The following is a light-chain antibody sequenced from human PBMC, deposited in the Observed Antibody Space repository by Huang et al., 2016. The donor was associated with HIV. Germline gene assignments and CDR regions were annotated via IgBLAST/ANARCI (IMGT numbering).Light chain of an antibody. CDR3: QQYYSTLT. Sequence: DIVMTQSPDSLAVSLGERATINCKSSQSVLYSSNNKNYLAWYQQKPGQPPKLLIYCASTRESGGPDRFSGSGSGTDFTLTISSLQAEDVAVYYCQQYYSTLTFGGGTKVEIK. CDR2: CAS. CDR1: QSVLYSSNNKNY. J-gene: IGKJ4*01. V-gene: IGKV4-1*01.